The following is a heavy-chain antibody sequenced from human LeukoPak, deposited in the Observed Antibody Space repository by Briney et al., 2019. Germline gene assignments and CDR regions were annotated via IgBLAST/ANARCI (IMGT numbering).Heavy chain of an antibody. CDR3: ARYYYDFWSGYYKSGDNNWFDP. D-gene: IGHD3-3*01. V-gene: IGHV4-34*01. Sequence: SETLSLTCAVYGGSFNGYYWSWIRQPPGKGLEWIGEINHSGSTNYNPSLKSRVTISVDTSKNQFSLKLSSVTAADTAVYYCARYYYDFWSGYYKSGDNNWFDPWGQGTLVTVSS. CDR2: INHSGST. CDR1: GGSFNGYY. J-gene: IGHJ5*02.